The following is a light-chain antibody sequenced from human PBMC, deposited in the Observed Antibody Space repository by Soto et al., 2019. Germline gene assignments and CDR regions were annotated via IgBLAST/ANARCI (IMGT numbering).Light chain of an antibody. Sequence: EIVLTQSPGTLSLSPGERATLSCRASQSVSSSYLAWYQQKPGQAPRLLIYGASSRATGIPDRFSGGGSGTDFTLTISRLEPEDFAVYYCQQYGSSPYTFGRGTKLEIK. CDR3: QQYGSSPYT. CDR1: QSVSSSY. CDR2: GAS. J-gene: IGKJ2*01. V-gene: IGKV3-20*01.